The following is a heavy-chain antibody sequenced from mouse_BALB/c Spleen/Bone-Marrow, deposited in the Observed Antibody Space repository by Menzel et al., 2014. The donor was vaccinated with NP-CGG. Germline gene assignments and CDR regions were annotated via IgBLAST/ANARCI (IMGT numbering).Heavy chain of an antibody. CDR1: GFTFSSYT. CDR3: ARHRGNYLYYAMDY. J-gene: IGHJ4*01. CDR2: ISNGGGST. V-gene: IGHV5-12-2*01. D-gene: IGHD2-1*01. Sequence: EVKLQESGGGLVQPGGSLKLSCAASGFTFSSYTMSWVRQTPEKRLEWVAYISNGGGSTYYPDTVKGRFTISRDNAKNTLYLQMSSLKSEDTAMYYCARHRGNYLYYAMDYWGQGTSVTVSS.